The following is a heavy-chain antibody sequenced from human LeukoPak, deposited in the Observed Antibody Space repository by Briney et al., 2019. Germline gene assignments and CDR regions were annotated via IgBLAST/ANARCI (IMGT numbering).Heavy chain of an antibody. CDR3: ANEMNWSFGY. D-gene: IGHD1-1*01. V-gene: IGHV3-7*02. CDR1: GFTFSHYW. J-gene: IGHJ4*02. Sequence: GGSLRLSCTASGFTFSHYWMSWVCQAPGKGLEWVATIKPDGSYNDYVDSVKGRFTISRDNAKNSLYLQMSSLRAEDTAVYYCANEMNWSFGYWGQGTLVTVSS. CDR2: IKPDGSYN.